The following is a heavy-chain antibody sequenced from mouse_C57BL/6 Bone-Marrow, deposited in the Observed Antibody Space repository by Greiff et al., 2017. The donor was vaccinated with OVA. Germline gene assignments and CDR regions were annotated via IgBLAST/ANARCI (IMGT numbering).Heavy chain of an antibody. D-gene: IGHD3-2*02. CDR2: IYPGSGST. CDR1: GYSFTSYW. V-gene: IGHV1-55*01. Sequence: QVQLQQPGAELVKPGASVKMSCKASGYSFTSYWITWVKQRPGQGLEWIGDIYPGSGSTNYNEKFKSKATLTVDTSSSTAYMQLSSLTSEDSAVYYCARPAQAFYYAMDYWGQGTSVTVSS. CDR3: ARPAQAFYYAMDY. J-gene: IGHJ4*01.